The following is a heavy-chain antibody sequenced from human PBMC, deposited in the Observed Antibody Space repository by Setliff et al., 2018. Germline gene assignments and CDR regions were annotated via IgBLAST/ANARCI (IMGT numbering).Heavy chain of an antibody. D-gene: IGHD6-6*01. Sequence: SEILSLTCSVSGASISSNYWSWIRQSPGKGLEWIGYIYYNGTTRYSPSLKSRVTISVDTSKNQFSLRLTSVTAADTAVYYCTSTPRGGINITTRAGAFDSWGQGTLVTVSS. CDR2: IYYNGTT. CDR3: TSTPRGGINITTRAGAFDS. CDR1: GASISSNY. V-gene: IGHV4-59*01. J-gene: IGHJ4*02.